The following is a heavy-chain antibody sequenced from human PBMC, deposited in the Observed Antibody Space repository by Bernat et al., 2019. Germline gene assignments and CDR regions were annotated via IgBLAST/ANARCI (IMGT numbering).Heavy chain of an antibody. Sequence: EVQLLESGGGLVQPGGSLRLSCAASGLTFSSYAMSWVRQAPGKGLEWVSAISGSGGSTYYADSVKGRFTISRDKSKNTLYLQMNSLRAEDTAVYYCAKSLGYCSGGSCYDVPDTYYFDYWGQGTLVTVSS. CDR1: GLTFSSYA. J-gene: IGHJ4*02. CDR3: AKSLGYCSGGSCYDVPDTYYFDY. V-gene: IGHV3-23*01. CDR2: ISGSGGST. D-gene: IGHD2-15*01.